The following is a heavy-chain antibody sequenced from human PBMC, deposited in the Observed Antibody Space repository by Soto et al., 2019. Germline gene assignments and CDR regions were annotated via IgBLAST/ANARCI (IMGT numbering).Heavy chain of an antibody. Sequence: HVQLQESGPGLVKPSGTRALTCAGSSGSISSSNWWSWVRQPPGKGLEWIGEIYHRGSTNYNPSLKSRVTISVDKFQSQFSVKLSSVTAADTAVYYCARVITIVRGVSYKGFDYCVQRTLVTVSS. V-gene: IGHV4-4*02. CDR3: ARVITIVRGVSYKGFDY. J-gene: IGHJ4*02. D-gene: IGHD3-10*01. CDR2: IYHRGST. CDR1: SGSISSSNW.